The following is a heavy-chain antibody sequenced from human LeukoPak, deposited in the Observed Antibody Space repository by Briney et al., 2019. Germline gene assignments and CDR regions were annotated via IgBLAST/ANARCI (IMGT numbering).Heavy chain of an antibody. Sequence: QSGGSLRLSCAASGFTFSSYAMTWVRQAPGKGLEWVSSISRSGDYTYYADSVKGRFTISRDNSKNTLYLQMNSLRAEDTAVYYCARAFPKGFWSGYYPRGHDAFDIWGQGTMVTVSS. J-gene: IGHJ3*02. V-gene: IGHV3-23*01. CDR2: ISRSGDYT. CDR3: ARAFPKGFWSGYYPRGHDAFDI. CDR1: GFTFSSYA. D-gene: IGHD3-3*01.